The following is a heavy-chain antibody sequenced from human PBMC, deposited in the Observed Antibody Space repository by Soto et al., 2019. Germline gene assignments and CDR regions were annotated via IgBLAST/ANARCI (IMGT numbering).Heavy chain of an antibody. CDR3: AREDYSNFDY. Sequence: PGGSLRLSSAASGFTFSSYSMNWVRQAPGKGLEWVSSISSSSSYIYSADSVKGRFTISRDNAKNSLYLQMNSLRAEDTAVYYCAREDYSNFDYWGQGTLVTVS. CDR2: ISSSSSYI. D-gene: IGHD4-4*01. CDR1: GFTFSSYS. V-gene: IGHV3-21*01. J-gene: IGHJ4*02.